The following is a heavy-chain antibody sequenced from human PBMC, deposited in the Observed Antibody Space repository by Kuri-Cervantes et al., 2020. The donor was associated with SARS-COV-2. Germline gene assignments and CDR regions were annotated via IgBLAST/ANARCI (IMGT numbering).Heavy chain of an antibody. CDR2: IYHSGST. J-gene: IGHJ3*02. CDR3: ERQLDFNDAFDI. CDR1: GYSISSGYY. D-gene: IGHD6-6*01. Sequence: ESLKISCTVSGYSISSGYYWGWIRQPPGKGLEWIGSIYHSGSTYYNPSLKSRVTISVDTSKNQFSLKLSSVTAADTAVYYCERQLDFNDAFDIWGQGTMVTVSS. V-gene: IGHV4-38-2*02.